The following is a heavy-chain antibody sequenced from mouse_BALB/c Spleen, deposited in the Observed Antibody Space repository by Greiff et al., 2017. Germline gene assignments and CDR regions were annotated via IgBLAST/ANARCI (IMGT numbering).Heavy chain of an antibody. CDR1: GYAFTNYL. V-gene: IGHV1-54*01. J-gene: IGHJ4*01. CDR2: INPGSGGT. Sequence: VQLQQSGAELVRPGTSVKVSCKASGYAFTNYLIEWVKQRPGQGLEWIGVINPGSGGTNNNEKFKGKATLTADKSSSTAYMQLSSLTSDDSAVYFCARYGNYVYYYAMDYWGQGTSVTVSS. CDR3: ARYGNYVYYYAMDY. D-gene: IGHD2-1*01.